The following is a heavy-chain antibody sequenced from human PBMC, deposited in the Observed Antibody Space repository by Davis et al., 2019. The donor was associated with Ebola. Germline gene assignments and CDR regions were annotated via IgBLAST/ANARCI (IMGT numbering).Heavy chain of an antibody. CDR3: ARKTYFDY. J-gene: IGHJ4*02. Sequence: GESLKIPCAASGFTFSSYGMHWVRQAPGKGLEWVAVISYDGSNKYYADSVKGRFTISRDNSKNTLYLQMNSLRAEDTAVYYCARKTYFDYWGQGTLVTVSS. V-gene: IGHV3-30*03. CDR2: ISYDGSNK. CDR1: GFTFSSYG.